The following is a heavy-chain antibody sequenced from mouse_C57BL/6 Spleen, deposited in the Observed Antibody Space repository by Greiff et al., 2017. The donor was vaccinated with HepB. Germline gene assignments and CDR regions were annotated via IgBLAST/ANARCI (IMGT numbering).Heavy chain of an antibody. V-gene: IGHV1-18*01. CDR2: INPNNGGT. CDR3: ARGSINWYFDV. Sequence: EVQLQESGPELVKPGASVKIPCKASGYTFTDYNMDWVKQSHGKSLEWIGDINPNNGGTIYNQKFKGKATLTVAKSSSTAYMELRSLTSEDTAVYYCARGSINWYFDVWGTGTTVTVSS. D-gene: IGHD1-1*01. J-gene: IGHJ1*03. CDR1: GYTFTDYN.